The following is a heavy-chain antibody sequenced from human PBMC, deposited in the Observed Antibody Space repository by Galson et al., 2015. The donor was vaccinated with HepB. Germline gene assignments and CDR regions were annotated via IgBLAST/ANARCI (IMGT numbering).Heavy chain of an antibody. V-gene: IGHV1-24*01. Sequence: SVKVSCKVSGYTLTELSMHWVRQAPGKGLEWMGGFDPEDGETIYAQKFQGRVTMTEDTSTDTAYMELSSLRSEDTAVYYCATRANYGGSSADAFDIWGQGTMVTVSS. D-gene: IGHD4-23*01. CDR3: ATRANYGGSSADAFDI. CDR1: GYTLTELS. CDR2: FDPEDGET. J-gene: IGHJ3*02.